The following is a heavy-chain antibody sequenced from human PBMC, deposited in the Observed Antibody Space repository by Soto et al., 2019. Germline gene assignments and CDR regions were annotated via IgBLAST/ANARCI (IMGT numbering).Heavy chain of an antibody. CDR2: ISYDGSNK. CDR3: ARDRKVTTYDYYYGMDV. Sequence: QVQLVESGGGVFQPGRSLRLSCAASGFTFSSYAMHWVREAPGKGLEWVAVISYDGSNKYYADSVKGRFTISRDNSKNTLYLQMNSLRAEDTAVYYCARDRKVTTYDYYYGMDVWGQGTTSPSP. D-gene: IGHD4-4*01. V-gene: IGHV3-30-3*01. CDR1: GFTFSSYA. J-gene: IGHJ6*02.